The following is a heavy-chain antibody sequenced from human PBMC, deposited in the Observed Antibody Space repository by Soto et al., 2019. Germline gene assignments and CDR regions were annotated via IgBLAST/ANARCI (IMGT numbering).Heavy chain of an antibody. CDR3: ARTALRFLEWSVPMDL. Sequence: ASVKVSCKASGYTFTSYAMHWVRQAPGQRLEWMGWINAGNGNTKYSQKFQGRVTITRDTSASTAYMELSSLRSEDTAVYYCARTALRFLEWSVPMDLWGKGTTVTVSS. D-gene: IGHD3-3*01. CDR2: INAGNGNT. J-gene: IGHJ6*03. CDR1: GYTFTSYA. V-gene: IGHV1-3*01.